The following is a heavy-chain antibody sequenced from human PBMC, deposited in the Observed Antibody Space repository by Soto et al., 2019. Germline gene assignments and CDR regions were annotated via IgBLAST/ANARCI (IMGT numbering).Heavy chain of an antibody. V-gene: IGHV3-9*01. CDR3: AVLTADY. CDR2: ISWNSGSI. D-gene: IGHD2-8*01. Sequence: GGSLRLSCAASGFTFDDYAMHWVRQAPGKGLEWVSGISWNSGSIGYADSVKGRFTISRDNAKNSLYLQMNSLRAEDTALYYCAVLTADYWGQGTLVTVSS. CDR1: GFTFDDYA. J-gene: IGHJ4*02.